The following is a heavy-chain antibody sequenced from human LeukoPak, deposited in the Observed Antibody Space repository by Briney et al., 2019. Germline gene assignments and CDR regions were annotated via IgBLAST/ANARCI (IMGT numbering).Heavy chain of an antibody. CDR1: GYTFTRYG. CDR2: ISAYNGNT. V-gene: IGHV1-18*04. Sequence: ASVKVSCKASGYTFTRYGISWLRQAPGQRLEWMGWISAYNGNTNYAQKPQGRVTMTTDTSTITGYMELRSLRSNDTAVYYCARDAVTYDDVWGSYRFDYWGQGTLVSVSS. CDR3: ARDAVTYDDVWGSYRFDY. D-gene: IGHD3-16*02. J-gene: IGHJ4*02.